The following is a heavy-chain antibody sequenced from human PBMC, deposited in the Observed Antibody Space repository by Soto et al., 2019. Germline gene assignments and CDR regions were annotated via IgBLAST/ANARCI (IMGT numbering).Heavy chain of an antibody. D-gene: IGHD3-3*01. CDR2: ISAYNGNT. V-gene: IGHV1-18*01. J-gene: IGHJ4*02. CDR3: ARQRPSIFGTGEGVIDY. CDR1: GYTFTSYG. Sequence: QVQLVQSGAEVNKPGASVKVSCKASGYTFTSYGSSWVRQAPGQGLEWMGWISAYNGNTNYAQKLQGRVTMTTDTSTSTAYMELRSLRSDDTAVYYCARQRPSIFGTGEGVIDYWGQGTLVTVSS.